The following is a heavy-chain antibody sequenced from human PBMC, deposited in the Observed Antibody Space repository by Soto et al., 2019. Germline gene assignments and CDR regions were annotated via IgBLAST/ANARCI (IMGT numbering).Heavy chain of an antibody. CDR2: ISYDGSNK. CDR1: GFTFSSYA. CDR3: ARDPLDSSGYYPSYYFDY. J-gene: IGHJ4*02. V-gene: IGHV3-30-3*01. D-gene: IGHD3-22*01. Sequence: QVQLVESGGGVVQPGRSLRLSCAASGFTFSSYAMHWVRQAPGKGLEWVAVISYDGSNKYYADSVKGRFTISRDNSKNTLYLQMNSLRAEDTAVYYCARDPLDSSGYYPSYYFDYWGQGTLVTVSS.